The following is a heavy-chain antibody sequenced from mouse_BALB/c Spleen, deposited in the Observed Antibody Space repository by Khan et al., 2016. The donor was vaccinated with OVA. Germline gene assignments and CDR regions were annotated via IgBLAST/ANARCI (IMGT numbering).Heavy chain of an antibody. Sequence: EVQLQESGPSLVKPSQTLSLTCSATGDSITSGYLHWIRKFPGNKLEYMGYIIYTGYTYYNPSLKSRISITRHTSKNQYYLHLNSVTDEDPATYYCARTTYRYAFVYWGQGTLVTVSA. V-gene: IGHV3-8*02. CDR2: IIYTGYT. CDR3: ARTTYRYAFVY. D-gene: IGHD2-14*01. CDR1: GDSITSGY. J-gene: IGHJ3*01.